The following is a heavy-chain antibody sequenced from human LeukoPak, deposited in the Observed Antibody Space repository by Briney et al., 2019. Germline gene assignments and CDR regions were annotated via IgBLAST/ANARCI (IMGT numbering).Heavy chain of an antibody. CDR1: GGSMKNSI. CDR2: ISDSGIT. V-gene: IGHV4-59*01. Sequence: PSETLPLTCSDPGGSMKNSIWSWIRQPPGKGLEWIGYISDSGITKYNPSLKSRVSFSVDTSKGNFYLNLRSVTAADTALYFCARNRFYISGAYYFDPWGRGTVAPVSA. J-gene: IGHJ5*02. D-gene: IGHD3-22*01. CDR3: ARNRFYISGAYYFDP.